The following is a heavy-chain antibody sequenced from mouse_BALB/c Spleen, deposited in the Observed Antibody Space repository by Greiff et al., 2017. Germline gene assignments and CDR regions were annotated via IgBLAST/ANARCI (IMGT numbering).Heavy chain of an antibody. J-gene: IGHJ3*01. Sequence: EVKLMESGGGLVKPGGSLKLSCAASGFTFSDYYMYWVRQTPEKRLEWVATISDGGSYTYYPDSVKGRFTISRDNAKNNLYLQMSSLKSEDTAMYYCARGGIGLRRNGLAYWGQGTLVTVSA. D-gene: IGHD2-4*01. CDR3: ARGGIGLRRNGLAY. CDR1: GFTFSDYY. CDR2: ISDGGSYT. V-gene: IGHV5-4*02.